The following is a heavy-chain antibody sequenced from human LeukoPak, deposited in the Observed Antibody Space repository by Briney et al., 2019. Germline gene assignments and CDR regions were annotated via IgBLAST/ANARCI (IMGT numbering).Heavy chain of an antibody. CDR1: GFTFSSYA. Sequence: GGSLRLSCAASGFTFSSYAMSWVRQAPGRGLEWVSAISGSGGSTHDADSVKGRFTISRDNSKNTLYLQMNSLRAEDTAIYYCAKEGGWELESYAEYFQHWGQGTVVTVSS. CDR3: AKEGGWELESYAEYFQH. D-gene: IGHD1-26*01. J-gene: IGHJ1*01. CDR2: ISGSGGST. V-gene: IGHV3-23*01.